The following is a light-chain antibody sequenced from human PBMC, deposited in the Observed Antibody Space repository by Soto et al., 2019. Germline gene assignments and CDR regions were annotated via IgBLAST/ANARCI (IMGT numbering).Light chain of an antibody. V-gene: IGLV2-14*03. CDR2: EVN. Sequence: QSALTQPASVSGSPGQSITISCTGTSSDVGAYNDVSWYQQHPGRAPKVMIYEVNNRPSGVSNRFSASKSGNAASLTISGLQAEGEAAYYCCSSSSSGTLVFGGGTKVTVL. CDR3: CSSSSSGTLV. J-gene: IGLJ2*01. CDR1: SSDVGAYND.